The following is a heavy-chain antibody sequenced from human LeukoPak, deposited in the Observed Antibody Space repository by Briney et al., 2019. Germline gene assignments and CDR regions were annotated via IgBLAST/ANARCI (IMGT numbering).Heavy chain of an antibody. CDR2: IWYDGSNK. J-gene: IGHJ4*02. V-gene: IGHV3-33*01. Sequence: PGRSLRLSCAASGFTFSNYGMYWVRQAPGKGLEWVAVIWYDGSNKYYADSVKGRFTISRDNSKNTLYLQMNSLRAEDTAVHYCATVRSCSGGNCYYLDYWGQGTLVTVSS. D-gene: IGHD2-15*01. CDR1: GFTFSNYG. CDR3: ATVRSCSGGNCYYLDY.